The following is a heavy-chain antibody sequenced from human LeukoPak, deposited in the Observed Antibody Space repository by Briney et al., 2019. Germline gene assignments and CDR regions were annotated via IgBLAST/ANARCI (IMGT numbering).Heavy chain of an antibody. V-gene: IGHV3-11*04. CDR2: ISSSGSTI. Sequence: GGSLRLSCAASGFTFSDYYMSWIRQAPGKGLKWVSYISSSGSTIYYADSVKGRFTISRDNAKNSLYLQMNSLRAEDTAVYYCARRDSSSWLLYYFDYWGQGTLVTVSS. CDR1: GFTFSDYY. CDR3: ARRDSSSWLLYYFDY. D-gene: IGHD6-13*01. J-gene: IGHJ4*02.